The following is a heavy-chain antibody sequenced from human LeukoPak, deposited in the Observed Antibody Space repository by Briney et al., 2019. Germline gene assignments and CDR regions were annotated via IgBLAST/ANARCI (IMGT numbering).Heavy chain of an antibody. CDR3: ARGGGLQFQSDSIDV. J-gene: IGHJ6*02. D-gene: IGHD4-11*01. CDR1: GGTFSTSG. CDR2: IIPIFGTT. Sequence: SVKVSCKTSGGTFSTSGISWVRQAPGQGLEWMGGIIPIFGTTKYAQKFQGRVTITADESTSTAYMELSSLRSEDTALYLCARGGGLQFQSDSIDVWGQGTTVTVSS. V-gene: IGHV1-69*13.